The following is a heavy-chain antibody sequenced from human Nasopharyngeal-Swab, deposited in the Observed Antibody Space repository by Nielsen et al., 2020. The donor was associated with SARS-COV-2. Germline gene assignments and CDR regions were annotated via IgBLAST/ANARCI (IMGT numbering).Heavy chain of an antibody. D-gene: IGHD3-10*01. CDR2: ILYDGSNK. V-gene: IGHV3-33*01. Sequence: GESLKISCAAPGFSFSTYGMHWVRQSPVKGLEWLTNILYDGSNKYYADSVKGRFTVSRDNSKNTLFLEMDSRRAEDTAVYYCARGSSVHAFDVWGQGTEVTVSS. CDR3: ARGSSVHAFDV. J-gene: IGHJ3*01. CDR1: GFSFSTYG.